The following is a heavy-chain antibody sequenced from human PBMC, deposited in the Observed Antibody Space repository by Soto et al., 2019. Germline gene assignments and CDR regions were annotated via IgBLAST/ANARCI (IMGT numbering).Heavy chain of an antibody. D-gene: IGHD7-27*01. CDR2: ISSTTNYI. CDR3: ARESEDLTSNFDY. Sequence: PGGSLRLSCAASGFTFTRYSVNWVRQAPGKGLEWVSSISSTTNYIYYGDSMKGRFTISRDNAKNSLSLEMNSLRAEDTAVYYCARESEDLTSNFDYWGQGTLVTVSS. CDR1: GFTFTRYS. V-gene: IGHV3-21*06. J-gene: IGHJ4*02.